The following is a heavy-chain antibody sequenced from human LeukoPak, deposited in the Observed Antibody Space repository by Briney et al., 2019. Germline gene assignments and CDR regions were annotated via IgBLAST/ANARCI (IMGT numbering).Heavy chain of an antibody. CDR2: IKQDGSEK. CDR1: GFTFSSYW. D-gene: IGHD5-18*01. Sequence: GGSLRLSCAASGFTFSSYWMSWVRQAPGKGLEWVANIKQDGSEKYYVDSVKGRFTISRDNAKNSLYLQMNSLRAEDTAVYYCEREGGGYSYGAHDFDYWGQGTLVTVSS. CDR3: EREGGGYSYGAHDFDY. V-gene: IGHV3-7*01. J-gene: IGHJ4*02.